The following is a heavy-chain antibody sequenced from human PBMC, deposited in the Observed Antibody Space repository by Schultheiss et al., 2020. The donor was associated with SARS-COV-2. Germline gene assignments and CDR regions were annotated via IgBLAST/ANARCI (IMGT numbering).Heavy chain of an antibody. CDR1: GGSISSYY. V-gene: IGHV4-34*01. CDR2: INHSGST. D-gene: IGHD6-19*01. Sequence: SETLSLTCTVSGGSISSYYWSWIRQPPGKGLEWIGEINHSGSTNYNPSLKSRVSISVDTSKNQFSLKLTSVTAADTAVYYCARHYSTGWYLGWGQGTLVTVSS. CDR3: ARHYSTGWYLG. J-gene: IGHJ4*02.